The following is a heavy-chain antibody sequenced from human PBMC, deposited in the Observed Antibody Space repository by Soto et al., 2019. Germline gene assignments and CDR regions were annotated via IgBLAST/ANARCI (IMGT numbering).Heavy chain of an antibody. Sequence: QVQLVQSGAEVKKPGASVKVSCKASGYTFTSYAMHWVRQAPGQRLEWMGWINAGNGNTKYSQKFQGRVTITRDTSASTAYMELSSLRSEDTAVYYCARVAIDYGDYGVPWDWGQGTLVTVSS. J-gene: IGHJ4*02. D-gene: IGHD4-17*01. CDR3: ARVAIDYGDYGVPWD. V-gene: IGHV1-3*01. CDR2: INAGNGNT. CDR1: GYTFTSYA.